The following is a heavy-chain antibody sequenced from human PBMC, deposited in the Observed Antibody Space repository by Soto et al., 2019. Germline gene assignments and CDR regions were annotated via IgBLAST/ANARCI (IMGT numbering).Heavy chain of an antibody. CDR2: INYRGTT. J-gene: IGHJ4*02. CDR1: GGSITNGDYY. V-gene: IGHV4-31*03. CDR3: ARDAPGEAPY. D-gene: IGHD2-2*01. Sequence: QVQLQESGPGLVRPSQTLSLTCTVSGGSITNGDYYWNWIRQHQGKGLEWIGYINYRGTTFYNPSLKSRVFISVETSKNQFSLNLSSVTAADTAVYFCARDAPGEAPYWGQGTLVTVSS.